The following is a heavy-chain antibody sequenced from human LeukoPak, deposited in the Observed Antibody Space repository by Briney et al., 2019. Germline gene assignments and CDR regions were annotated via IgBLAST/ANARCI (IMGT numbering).Heavy chain of an antibody. V-gene: IGHV1-3*01. D-gene: IGHD3-22*01. CDR3: AREGYYDSSGYYYGDEWYYFDY. Sequence: GPSVKVSCKASGYTFTSYAMHWVRQAPGQRLEWMGWINAGNGNTKYSQKFQGRVTITRDTSASTAYMELSSLRSEDRAVYYCAREGYYDSSGYYYGDEWYYFDYWGQGTLVTVSS. CDR1: GYTFTSYA. J-gene: IGHJ4*02. CDR2: INAGNGNT.